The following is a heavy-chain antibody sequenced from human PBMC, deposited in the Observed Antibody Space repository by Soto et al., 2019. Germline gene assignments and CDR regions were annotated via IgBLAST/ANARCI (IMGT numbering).Heavy chain of an antibody. CDR3: AKDSISMVRGTNNGFDS. Sequence: TGVPKRHSCAASEGNCIEHAMSWVSQDPGKGLEWVSAISGNTIATYYTDSVKGRLTISRDNSKSTLYLQMNRLRAEDTAVYYCAKDSISMVRGTNNGFDSWGKGTLVTVSS. D-gene: IGHD3-10*01. J-gene: IGHJ5*01. CDR2: ISGNTIAT. V-gene: IGHV3-23*01. CDR1: EGNCIEHA.